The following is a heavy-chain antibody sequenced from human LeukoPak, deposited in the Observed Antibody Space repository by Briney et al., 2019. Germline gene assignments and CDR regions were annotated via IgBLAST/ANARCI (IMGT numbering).Heavy chain of an antibody. V-gene: IGHV4-59*01. CDR1: GGSISIYY. CDR3: ARGYGIAVAHDAFDI. J-gene: IGHJ3*02. D-gene: IGHD6-19*01. CDR2: IYYSGST. Sequence: ASETLSLTCTVSGGSISIYYWSWIRQPPGKGLEWIGYIYYSGSTNYNPSLKSRVTISVDTSKNQFSLKLSSVTAADTAVYYCARGYGIAVAHDAFDIWGQGTMVTVSS.